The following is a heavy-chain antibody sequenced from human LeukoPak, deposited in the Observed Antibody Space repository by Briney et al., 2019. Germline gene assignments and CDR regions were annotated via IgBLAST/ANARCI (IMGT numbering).Heavy chain of an antibody. Sequence: PSETLSLTCAVYGGSFSRYWSWIRQSPGKGLEWIAEIDHRGDTNYNPSVKSRVTISVDTSKNQFSLKVRSLSAADTAVYYCARGATISETGYFDFWGQGTLATVSS. CDR3: ARGATISETGYFDF. D-gene: IGHD5-24*01. CDR2: IDHRGDT. V-gene: IGHV4-34*01. J-gene: IGHJ4*03. CDR1: GGSFSRY.